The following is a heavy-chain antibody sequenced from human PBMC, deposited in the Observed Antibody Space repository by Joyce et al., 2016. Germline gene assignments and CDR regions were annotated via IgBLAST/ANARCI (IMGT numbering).Heavy chain of an antibody. Sequence: QEQLEESGGGVVQPGTSLRLSCTASGSIFSGYAMNWVRQAPGKGLEWVAIISYDGPNKFYADSVRGRFTISRDNDKNTLFLQMNSLTIEDAGVYYCARRSGIPAGRRPGAFDMWGQGTVVTVSS. D-gene: IGHD6-13*01. J-gene: IGHJ3*02. V-gene: IGHV3-30*04. CDR2: ISYDGPNK. CDR1: GSIFSGYA. CDR3: ARRSGIPAGRRPGAFDM.